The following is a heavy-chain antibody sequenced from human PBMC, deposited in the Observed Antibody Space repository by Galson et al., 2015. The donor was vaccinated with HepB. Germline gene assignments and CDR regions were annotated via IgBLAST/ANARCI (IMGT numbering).Heavy chain of an antibody. D-gene: IGHD2-15*01. CDR3: ARDGGCSGGSCQPEDDFGAFDI. Sequence: SLRLSCAASGFTFSSYAMHWVRQAPGKGLEYVSAISSNGGSTYYASSVKGRFTISRDNSKNTLYLQMGSLRAEDMAVYYCARDGGCSGGSCQPEDDFGAFDIWGQGTMVTVSS. CDR1: GFTFSSYA. CDR2: ISSNGGST. J-gene: IGHJ3*02. V-gene: IGHV3-64*01.